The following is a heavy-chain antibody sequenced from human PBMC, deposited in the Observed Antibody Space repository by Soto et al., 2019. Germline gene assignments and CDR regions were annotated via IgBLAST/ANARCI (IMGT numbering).Heavy chain of an antibody. J-gene: IGHJ4*02. CDR2: ISSNGGST. V-gene: IGHV3-64D*06. D-gene: IGHD6-13*01. CDR3: AKVASSSWYYFDY. Sequence: GGSLRLSCSASGFTFSSYAMHWVRQAPGKGLEYVSAISSNGGSTYYADSVKGRFTISRDNSKNTLYLQMSSLRAEDTAVYYCAKVASSSWYYFDYWGQGTLVTVSS. CDR1: GFTFSSYA.